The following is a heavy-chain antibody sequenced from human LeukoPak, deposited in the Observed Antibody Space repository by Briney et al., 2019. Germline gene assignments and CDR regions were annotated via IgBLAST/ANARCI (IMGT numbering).Heavy chain of an antibody. Sequence: GASVKVSCKVSGYTLTELSMHWVRQAPGKGLEWMGGFDPEDGETIYAQKFQGRVTMTEDTSKDTAYMELSSLRSEDTAVYYCATTMVRGVTYTFDYWGQGTLVTVSS. D-gene: IGHD3-10*01. J-gene: IGHJ4*02. CDR2: FDPEDGET. CDR1: GYTLTELS. CDR3: ATTMVRGVTYTFDY. V-gene: IGHV1-24*01.